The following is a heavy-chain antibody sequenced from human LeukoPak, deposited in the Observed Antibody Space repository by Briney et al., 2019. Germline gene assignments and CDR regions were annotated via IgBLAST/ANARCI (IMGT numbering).Heavy chain of an antibody. V-gene: IGHV5-51*01. J-gene: IGHJ4*02. CDR2: IYTGDSDT. Sequence: GESLKIPCKGSGYNFTRHWIGWVRQVPGKGLEWMGIIYTGDSDTRYSPSFQGQVTISADKSIGTASLQWSSLKASDTAMYYCARNPDVFSSSWYDYWGQGTLVTVSS. D-gene: IGHD6-13*01. CDR1: GYNFTRHW. CDR3: ARNPDVFSSSWYDY.